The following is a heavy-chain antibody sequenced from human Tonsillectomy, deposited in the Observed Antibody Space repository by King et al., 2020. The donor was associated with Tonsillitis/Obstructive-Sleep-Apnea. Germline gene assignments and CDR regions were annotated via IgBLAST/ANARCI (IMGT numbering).Heavy chain of an antibody. J-gene: IGHJ6*03. CDR1: GGTFSSYA. CDR3: ARVVVAATNRGYYYYYYMDV. CDR2: IIPIFGTA. V-gene: IGHV1-69*01. D-gene: IGHD2-15*01. Sequence: QLVQSGAEVKKPGSSVNVSCKASGGTFSSYAISWVRQAPGQGLEWMGGIIPIFGTANYAQKFQGRVTITADESTSTAYMELSSLRSEDTAVYYCARVVVAATNRGYYYYYYMDVWGKGTTVTVSS.